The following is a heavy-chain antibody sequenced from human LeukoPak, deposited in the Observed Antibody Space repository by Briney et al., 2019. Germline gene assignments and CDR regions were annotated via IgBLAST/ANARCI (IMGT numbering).Heavy chain of an antibody. CDR3: ARDQDAYSSGWYGVFDY. Sequence: PGGSLRLSCAASGFDFSTFWMSWVRLAPAKGLEWVANIKPDGSEKNYVDSVKGRLTISRDNAKNSLSLQMNSLRAEDTAVYYCARDQDAYSSGWYGVFDYWGQGTLVTVSS. D-gene: IGHD6-19*01. CDR1: GFDFSTFW. J-gene: IGHJ4*02. CDR2: IKPDGSEK. V-gene: IGHV3-7*05.